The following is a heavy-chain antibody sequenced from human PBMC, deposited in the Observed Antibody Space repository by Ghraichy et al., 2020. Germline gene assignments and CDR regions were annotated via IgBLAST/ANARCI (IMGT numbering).Heavy chain of an antibody. D-gene: IGHD4-23*01. J-gene: IGHJ4*02. Sequence: SETLSLTCAVYGGSFSGYYWSWIRQPPGKGLEWIGEINHSGSTNYNPSLKSRVTISVDTSKNQFSLKLSSVTAADTAVYYCARRRAVVSSRVFDYWGQGTLVTVSS. CDR2: INHSGST. CDR1: GGSFSGYY. V-gene: IGHV4-34*01. CDR3: ARRRAVVSSRVFDY.